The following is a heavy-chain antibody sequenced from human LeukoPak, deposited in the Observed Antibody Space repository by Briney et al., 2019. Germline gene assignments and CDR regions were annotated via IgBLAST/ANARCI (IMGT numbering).Heavy chain of an antibody. CDR1: GGSISSYY. CDR2: IYYSGST. Sequence: SETLSLTCTVSGGSISSYYWSWIRQPPGKGLERIGYIYYSGSTNYNPSLKSRVTISVDTSKNQFSLKLSSVTAADTAVYYCARGAWGITIFGVVITYFDYWGQGTLVTVSS. CDR3: ARGAWGITIFGVVITYFDY. J-gene: IGHJ4*02. V-gene: IGHV4-59*01. D-gene: IGHD3-3*01.